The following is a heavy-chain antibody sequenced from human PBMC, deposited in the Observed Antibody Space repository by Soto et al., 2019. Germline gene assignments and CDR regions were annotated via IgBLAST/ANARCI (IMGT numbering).Heavy chain of an antibody. J-gene: IGHJ6*02. D-gene: IGHD3-10*01. V-gene: IGHV3-23*01. CDR2: IISSGGST. CDR3: AKDSYGSGTDYFYGMDV. CDR1: GFSFSSYA. Sequence: PGGSLRLSCAASGFSFSSYAMSWVRQAPGKGLEWVSSIISSGGSTYYADSVKGRFTISRVNSKNTVFVQMNSLRAEDTAVYYCAKDSYGSGTDYFYGMDVRGQGTTVTVSS.